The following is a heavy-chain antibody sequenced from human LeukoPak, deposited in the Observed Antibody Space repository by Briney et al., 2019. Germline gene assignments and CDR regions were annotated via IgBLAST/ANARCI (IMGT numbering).Heavy chain of an antibody. Sequence: GGSLRLSCAASGFTFSSYGMSWVRQAPGKGLEWVSAISGSGGSTYYADSVKGRFTISRDNSKNTLYLQMNSLRAEDTAVYYCANLPSYYYDSSGYYFWGQGTLVTVSS. J-gene: IGHJ4*02. CDR2: ISGSGGST. CDR1: GFTFSSYG. V-gene: IGHV3-23*01. CDR3: ANLPSYYYDSSGYYF. D-gene: IGHD3-22*01.